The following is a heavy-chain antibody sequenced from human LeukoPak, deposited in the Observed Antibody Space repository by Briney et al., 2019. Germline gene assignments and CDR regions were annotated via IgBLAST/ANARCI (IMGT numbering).Heavy chain of an antibody. J-gene: IGHJ6*04. Sequence: GGSLRLSCAASRFTFSSYGMHWVRQAPGKGLQWVAFIRKDGRNENYADSVKGRFTISRDNSKNTLYLQMTSLRREDTAIYYCARSTGSSLPTAWEYYYFMDVWGEGTTVTVSS. D-gene: IGHD3-10*01. CDR2: IRKDGRNE. CDR3: ARSTGSSLPTAWEYYYFMDV. V-gene: IGHV3-30*02. CDR1: RFTFSSYG.